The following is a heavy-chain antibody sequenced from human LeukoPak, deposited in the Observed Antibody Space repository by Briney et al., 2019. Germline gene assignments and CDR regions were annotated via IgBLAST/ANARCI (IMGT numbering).Heavy chain of an antibody. J-gene: IGHJ4*02. Sequence: GGSLRLSCAASGFTFSSYAMHWVRQAPGKGLEWVAVISYDGSNKYYADSVKGRFTISRDNSKNTLYLQVNSLRAEDTAVYYCAREGAARIPDYWGQGTLVTVSS. CDR2: ISYDGSNK. CDR1: GFTFSSYA. V-gene: IGHV3-30-3*01. CDR3: AREGAARIPDY. D-gene: IGHD6-6*01.